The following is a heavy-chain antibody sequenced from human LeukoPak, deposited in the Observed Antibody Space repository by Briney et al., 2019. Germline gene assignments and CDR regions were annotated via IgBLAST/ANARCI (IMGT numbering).Heavy chain of an antibody. D-gene: IGHD1-26*01. CDR1: GGSFSGYY. V-gene: IGHV4-34*01. CDR3: ARGPEWEPPNDY. J-gene: IGHJ4*02. CDR2: INHSGST. Sequence: SETLSLTCAVYGGSFSGYYWSWIGQPPGKGLEWIGEINHSGSTNYNPSLKSRVTISVDTSKNQFSLKLSSVTAADTAVYYCARGPEWEPPNDYWRQGSLVTVSS.